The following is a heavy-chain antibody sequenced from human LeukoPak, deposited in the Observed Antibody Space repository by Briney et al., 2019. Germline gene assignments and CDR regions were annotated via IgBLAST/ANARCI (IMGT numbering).Heavy chain of an antibody. CDR1: GFTFSSFA. Sequence: GGSLKLSCAASGFTFSSFAMSWVREAPGKGLEWVSAISGSDGSTYYADSVKGRFTISRDNSKNTLYLQMNSLRAEDTAVYYCAKHLDYDYWGQGTLVTVSS. CDR2: ISGSDGST. D-gene: IGHD4-17*01. V-gene: IGHV3-23*01. CDR3: AKHLDYDY. J-gene: IGHJ4*02.